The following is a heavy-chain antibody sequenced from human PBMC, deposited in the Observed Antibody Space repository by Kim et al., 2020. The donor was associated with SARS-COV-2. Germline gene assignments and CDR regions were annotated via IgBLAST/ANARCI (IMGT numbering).Heavy chain of an antibody. CDR3: ARAPVGSSWYGDAFDI. CDR2: INAGNGNT. J-gene: IGHJ3*02. D-gene: IGHD6-13*01. Sequence: ASVKVSCKASGYTFTSYAMHWVRQAPGQRLEWMGWINAGNGNTKYSQKFQGRVTITRDTSASTAYMELSSLRSEDTAVYYCARAPVGSSWYGDAFDIWGQGTMVTVSS. CDR1: GYTFTSYA. V-gene: IGHV1-3*01.